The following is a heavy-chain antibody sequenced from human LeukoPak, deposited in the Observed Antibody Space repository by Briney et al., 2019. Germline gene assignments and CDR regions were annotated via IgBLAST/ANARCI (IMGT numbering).Heavy chain of an antibody. Sequence: GGSLRLSCAASGFAFSSYSMNWVRQAPGKGLEWVSSISSSSSYIYYADSVKGRFTISRDNAKNSLYLQMNSLRAEDTAVYYCARGQLMVYANWFDPWGQGTLVTVSS. CDR3: ARGQLMVYANWFDP. V-gene: IGHV3-21*01. D-gene: IGHD2-8*01. CDR2: ISSSSSYI. J-gene: IGHJ5*02. CDR1: GFAFSSYS.